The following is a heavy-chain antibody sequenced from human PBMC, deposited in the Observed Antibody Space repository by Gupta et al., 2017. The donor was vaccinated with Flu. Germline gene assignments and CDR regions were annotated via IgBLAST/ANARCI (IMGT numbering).Heavy chain of an antibody. CDR1: RGSFSGYY. CDR2: INHSGCT. CDR3: ARSGYGAHHYYMDV. Sequence: VYRGSFSGYYWMGGRQRPCKGLEWIGEINHSGCTKYNPCLKRRVIISVDMSKTPSSLKLSSAAAADTAVYYCARSGYGAHHYYMDVGGKGTTVTVSS. J-gene: IGHJ6*03. V-gene: IGHV4-34*01. D-gene: IGHD4-17*01.